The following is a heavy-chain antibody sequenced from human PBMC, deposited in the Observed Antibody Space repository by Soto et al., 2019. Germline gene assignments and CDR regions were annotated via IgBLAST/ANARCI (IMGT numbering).Heavy chain of an antibody. CDR3: CVVKRLDQYSTSGYWFDP. D-gene: IGHD2-15*01. CDR2: IKSKADGETK. CDR1: GFTFSHAW. Sequence: PGGSLRLSCAASGFTFSHAWMSWVRQAPGKGLEWVGRIKSKADGETKDYGAPVRGRFTISRDDAKDTLYLQMNSLRIEDTAVYYCCVVKRLDQYSTSGYWFDPWGPGTLVTVPQ. J-gene: IGHJ5*02. V-gene: IGHV3-15*01.